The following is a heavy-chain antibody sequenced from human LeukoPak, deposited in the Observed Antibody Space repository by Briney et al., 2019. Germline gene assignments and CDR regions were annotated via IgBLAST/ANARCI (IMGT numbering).Heavy chain of an antibody. CDR3: AKGSGSYHYYYGMDV. D-gene: IGHD3-10*01. Sequence: GRSLRLSCAASGFTFDDYAMHWVRQTPGKGLEWISGISWNSGSIGYADSVKGRFTISRDNAKNSLYLQMNSLRAEDTALYYCAKGSGSYHYYYGMDVWGQGTTVTVSS. CDR1: GFTFDDYA. V-gene: IGHV3-9*01. J-gene: IGHJ6*02. CDR2: ISWNSGSI.